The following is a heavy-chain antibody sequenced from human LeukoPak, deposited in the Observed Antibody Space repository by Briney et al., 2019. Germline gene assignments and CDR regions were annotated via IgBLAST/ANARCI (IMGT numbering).Heavy chain of an antibody. V-gene: IGHV3-74*01. CDR3: ARGWVLNWYFDL. D-gene: IGHD2-8*01. CDR2: INSDGSST. CDR1: GFTFSSYW. J-gene: IGHJ2*01. Sequence: GGSLRLYCAASGFTFSSYWMQWVRQAPGKGLVWVSRINSDGSSTSYADSVKGRFTISRDNAKNTLYLQMNSLRAEDTAVYYCARGWVLNWYFDLWGRGTLVTVSS.